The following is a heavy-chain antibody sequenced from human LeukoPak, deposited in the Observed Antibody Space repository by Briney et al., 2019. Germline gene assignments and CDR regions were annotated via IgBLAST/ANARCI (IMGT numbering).Heavy chain of an antibody. V-gene: IGHV3-23*01. J-gene: IGHJ3*01. CDR1: GFTFSSYA. Sequence: GGSLRLSCAASGFTFSSYAMSWVRHAPGKGLEWVSAISSSGGSTYYADSVKGRFTISRDNSKNTLYLQMNSLRAEDTAVYYCANRYCSSTSCYGGPLRYWGQGTLVTVSS. CDR2: ISSSGGST. CDR3: ANRYCSSTSCYGGPLRY. D-gene: IGHD2-2*01.